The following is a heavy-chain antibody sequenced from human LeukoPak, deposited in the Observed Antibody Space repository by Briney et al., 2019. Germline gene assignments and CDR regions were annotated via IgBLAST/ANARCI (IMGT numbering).Heavy chain of an antibody. D-gene: IGHD2-2*01. CDR3: ARVGGPHKYCSSTSCYFRKTYYYYYGMDV. J-gene: IGHJ6*02. Sequence: SETLSLTCTVSGGSISSYYWSWFRQPPGKGLEWIGYIYYSGSTNYNPSLKSRVTISVDTSKNQFSLKLSSVTAADTAVYYCARVGGPHKYCSSTSCYFRKTYYYYYGMDVWGQGTTVTVSS. V-gene: IGHV4-59*12. CDR2: IYYSGST. CDR1: GGSISSYY.